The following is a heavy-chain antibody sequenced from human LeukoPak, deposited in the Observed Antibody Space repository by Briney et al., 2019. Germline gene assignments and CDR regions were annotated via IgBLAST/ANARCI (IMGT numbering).Heavy chain of an antibody. V-gene: IGHV4-31*03. Sequence: PSETLSLTCTVSGGSISSGGYYWSWIRQHPGKGLEWIGYIYYSGTTDFNPSLKSRVTISVDTSKNQFSLKLSSVTAADTAVYYCARRETGGESPVDYWGQGTLVTVSS. CDR3: ARRETGGESPVDY. CDR2: IYYSGTT. D-gene: IGHD7-27*01. CDR1: GGSISSGGYY. J-gene: IGHJ4*02.